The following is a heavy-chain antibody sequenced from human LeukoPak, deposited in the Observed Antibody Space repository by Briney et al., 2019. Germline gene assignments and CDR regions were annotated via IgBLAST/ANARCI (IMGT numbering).Heavy chain of an antibody. CDR2: ISASGGST. CDR3: AKYSSGWCFEY. Sequence: GGSLRLSCAASGFTFSSYAMSWFRQAPGKGLEWVSGISASGGSTYYADSVKGRFTISRDNSKNTLYLQMNSLRAEDTAVYYCAKYSSGWCFEYWGQGTLVTVSS. V-gene: IGHV3-23*01. CDR1: GFTFSSYA. J-gene: IGHJ4*02. D-gene: IGHD6-19*01.